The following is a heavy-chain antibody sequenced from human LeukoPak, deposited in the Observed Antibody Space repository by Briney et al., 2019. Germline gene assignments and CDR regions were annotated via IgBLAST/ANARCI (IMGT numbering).Heavy chain of an antibody. V-gene: IGHV1-8*02. Sequence: ASVKVSCTASGYTFTTYEIHWVRQASGQGLEWMGWMNPNSGNTGYTQKFQRRVTMTRSTSINTAYMELSSLRSEDTAVYYCARGASRSFDYWGQGTLVAVSS. CDR3: ARGASRSFDY. CDR1: GYTFTTYE. J-gene: IGHJ4*02. CDR2: MNPNSGNT.